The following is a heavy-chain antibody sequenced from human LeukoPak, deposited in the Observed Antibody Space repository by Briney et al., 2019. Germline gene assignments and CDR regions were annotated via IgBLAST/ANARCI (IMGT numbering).Heavy chain of an antibody. V-gene: IGHV3-15*01. CDR3: SCAKNYGDAFDI. D-gene: IGHD1-7*01. CDR1: GFTFSRYS. Sequence: PGGSLRLSCAASGFTFSRYSMNWVRQAPGKGLEWVGRIKSKTDGGTTDYAAPVKGRFTISRDDSKNTLYLQVNSLKTEDTAVYYCSCAKNYGDAFDIWGQGTMVTVSS. J-gene: IGHJ3*02. CDR2: IKSKTDGGTT.